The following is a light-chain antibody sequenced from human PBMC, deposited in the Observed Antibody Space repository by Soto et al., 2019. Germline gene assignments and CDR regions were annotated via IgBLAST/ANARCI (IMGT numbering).Light chain of an antibody. CDR1: QSISSW. Sequence: DLQMTQSPSTLSASVGDRVTITCRASQSISSWLAWYQLKPGKAPKLLIYKASSLESGVPSRFSGCRVGTEFTLTISSLQPEEFATYYCQQYNSYSWTFGQGTKVEIK. CDR2: KAS. J-gene: IGKJ1*01. V-gene: IGKV1-5*03. CDR3: QQYNSYSWT.